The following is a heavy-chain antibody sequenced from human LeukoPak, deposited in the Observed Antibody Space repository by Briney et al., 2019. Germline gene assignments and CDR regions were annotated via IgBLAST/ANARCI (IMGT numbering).Heavy chain of an antibody. Sequence: ASVRVSCKASGYTLSSYDINWVRQATGQGLEWMGWMNPITGNTGHPQKFQGRVTMTRDSSINTAYMDLTNLRSDDTAVYYCARGQSGRRFLADYWGQGTLVTVSS. CDR3: ARGQSGRRFLADY. CDR2: MNPITGNT. V-gene: IGHV1-8*01. J-gene: IGHJ4*02. D-gene: IGHD3-3*01. CDR1: GYTLSSYD.